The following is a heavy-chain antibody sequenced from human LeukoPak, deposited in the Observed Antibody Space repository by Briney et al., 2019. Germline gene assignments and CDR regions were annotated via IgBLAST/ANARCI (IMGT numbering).Heavy chain of an antibody. CDR1: GFTFSNAW. CDR3: TKYSGYDPEFDY. D-gene: IGHD5-12*01. J-gene: IGHJ4*02. CDR2: IKSKTDGGKT. Sequence: GGSLRLSCAASGFTFSNAWMSWVRQAPGKGLEWVGRIKSKTDGGKTDYAAPVKGRFTISRDDSKNTLYLQMNSLKTEDTAVYYCTKYSGYDPEFDYWGQGTLVTVSS. V-gene: IGHV3-15*01.